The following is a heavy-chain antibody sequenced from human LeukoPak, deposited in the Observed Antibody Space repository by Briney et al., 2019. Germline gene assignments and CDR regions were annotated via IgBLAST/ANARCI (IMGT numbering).Heavy chain of an antibody. CDR3: AKDLVVVVATVHYGMDV. J-gene: IGHJ6*02. Sequence: PGGSLRLSCAASGFTFSSYGMHWVRQAPGKGLEWVAFIRYDGSNKYYADSVKGRFTISRDNSKNTLYLQMNSLRAEDTAVYYCAKDLVVVVATVHYGMDVWGQGTTVTVSS. CDR2: IRYDGSNK. V-gene: IGHV3-30*02. D-gene: IGHD2-15*01. CDR1: GFTFSSYG.